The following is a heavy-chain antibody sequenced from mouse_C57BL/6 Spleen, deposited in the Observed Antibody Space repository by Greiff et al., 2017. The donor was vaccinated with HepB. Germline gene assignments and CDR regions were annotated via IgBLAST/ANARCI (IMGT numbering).Heavy chain of an antibody. V-gene: IGHV1-52*01. D-gene: IGHD1-1*01. J-gene: IGHJ3*01. CDR1: GYTFTSYW. CDR2: IDPSDSET. CDR3: ASRYGSSYGFAY. Sequence: QVQLQQPGAELVRPGSSVKLSCKASGYTFTSYWMHWVKQRPIQGLEWIGNIDPSDSETHYNQKFKDKATLTVDKSSSTAYMQRSSLTSEDSAVYYCASRYGSSYGFAYWGQGTLVTVSA.